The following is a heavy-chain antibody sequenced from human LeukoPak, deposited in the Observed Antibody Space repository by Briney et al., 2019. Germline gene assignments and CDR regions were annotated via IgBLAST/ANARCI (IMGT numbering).Heavy chain of an antibody. D-gene: IGHD1-7*01. J-gene: IGHJ4*02. CDR3: ARAGSFWHYVY. Sequence: GGSLRLSCAASGFTFSGFWMSWVRQTPGKGLEWVANIKQDGSEKYYVDSVKGRFTISGDNAKNSLSLQMNSLRVEDTDVYYCARAGSFWHYVYWGQGTLVTVSS. CDR1: GFTFSGFW. V-gene: IGHV3-7*01. CDR2: IKQDGSEK.